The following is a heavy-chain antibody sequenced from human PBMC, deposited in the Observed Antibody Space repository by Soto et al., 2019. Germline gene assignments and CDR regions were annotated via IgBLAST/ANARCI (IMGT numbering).Heavy chain of an antibody. J-gene: IGHJ5*02. D-gene: IGHD2-21*02. CDR1: GGSISSSTYY. V-gene: IGHV4-39*01. CDR2: IYYSGST. CDR3: ARVGALVTAKGWFDP. Sequence: SETLSLTCTVSGGSISSSTYYWGWIRQPPGKGLEWIGSIYYSGSTHNNPSLKSRVTLSVDTSKNQFSLRLRSVTAADTAVYYCARVGALVTAKGWFDPWGQGTMVTVSS.